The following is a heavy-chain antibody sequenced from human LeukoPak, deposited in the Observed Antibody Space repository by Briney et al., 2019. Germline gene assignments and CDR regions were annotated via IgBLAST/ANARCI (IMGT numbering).Heavy chain of an antibody. CDR3: ASRHSGSYGAIHDY. D-gene: IGHD1-26*01. CDR1: GGSISSGGYY. V-gene: IGHV4-31*03. CDR2: IYYSGST. J-gene: IGHJ4*02. Sequence: SETLSLTCTVSGGSISSGGYYWSWIRQHPGKGLEWIGYIYYSGSTYYNPSLKSGVTISVDTSKNQFSLKLSSVTAADTAVYYCASRHSGSYGAIHDYWGQGTLVTVSS.